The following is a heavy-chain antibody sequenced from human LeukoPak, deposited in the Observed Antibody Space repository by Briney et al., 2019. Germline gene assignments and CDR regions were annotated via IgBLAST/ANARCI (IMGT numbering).Heavy chain of an antibody. CDR2: ISAYNGNT. CDR3: ARDRAVRGQMDY. Sequence: ASVTVTFKASGYTFTSYGISWVRQAPGQGLEWMGWISAYNGNTNYAQKLQGRVTMTTDTSTSTAYMELRSLRSDDTAVYYCARDRAVRGQMDYWGQGTLVTVSS. D-gene: IGHD3-10*01. V-gene: IGHV1-18*01. CDR1: GYTFTSYG. J-gene: IGHJ4*02.